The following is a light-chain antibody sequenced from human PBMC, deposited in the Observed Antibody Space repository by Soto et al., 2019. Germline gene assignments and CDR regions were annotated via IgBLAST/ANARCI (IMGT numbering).Light chain of an antibody. CDR1: SSDVGGYNY. CDR2: DVT. Sequence: QSALTQPRSVSGSPGQSVTISCTGTSSDVGGYNYVSWYQQHPGKAPKLMIYDVTKRPSGVPDRFSASKSGNTASLTISGLQAEDEADYYCCSYAGSYTLVVFGGGTQLTVL. J-gene: IGLJ2*01. CDR3: CSYAGSYTLVV. V-gene: IGLV2-11*01.